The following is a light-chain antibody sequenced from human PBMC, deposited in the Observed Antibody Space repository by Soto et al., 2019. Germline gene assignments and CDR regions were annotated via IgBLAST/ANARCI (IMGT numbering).Light chain of an antibody. CDR2: EVS. CDR3: SSYAGSNNLV. J-gene: IGLJ3*02. CDR1: SSDVGGYNY. V-gene: IGLV2-8*01. Sequence: QPALTQPPSASGSPGQSVTLSCTGTSSDVGGYNYVSWYQQHPGKAPKLVIYEVSKRPSGVPDRFSGSQSGNTASLTVSGLQAEDEADYYCSSYAGSNNLVFGGGTKLTVL.